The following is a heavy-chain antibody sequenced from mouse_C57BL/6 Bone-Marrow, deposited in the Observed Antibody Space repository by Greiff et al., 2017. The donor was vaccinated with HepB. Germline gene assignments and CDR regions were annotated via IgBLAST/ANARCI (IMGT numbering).Heavy chain of an antibody. CDR3: ARSDYSKGSWGAY. CDR1: GYTFTDYY. D-gene: IGHD2-5*01. Sequence: EVQLQQSGPVLVKPGASVKMSCKASGYTFTDYYMNWVKQSHGKSLEWIGVINPYNGGTSYNQKFKGKATLTVDKSSSTAYMELNSLTSEDSAVYYCARSDYSKGSWGAYWGQGTRVTVSA. CDR2: INPYNGGT. J-gene: IGHJ3*01. V-gene: IGHV1-19*01.